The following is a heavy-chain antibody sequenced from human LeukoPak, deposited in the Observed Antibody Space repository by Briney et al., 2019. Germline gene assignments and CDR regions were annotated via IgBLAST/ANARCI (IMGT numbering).Heavy chain of an antibody. V-gene: IGHV3-23*01. D-gene: IGHD7-27*01. CDR1: GFTFSNHA. Sequence: GGSLRLSCAASGFTFSNHAMTWVRQAPGKGLEWVSSITGNGGSTYYADSVKGRFTISRDNPKNVLSLQMNSLRAEDTAVYYCAKELGHDWGYFDYWGQGILVTVFS. CDR3: AKELGHDWGYFDY. CDR2: ITGNGGST. J-gene: IGHJ4*02.